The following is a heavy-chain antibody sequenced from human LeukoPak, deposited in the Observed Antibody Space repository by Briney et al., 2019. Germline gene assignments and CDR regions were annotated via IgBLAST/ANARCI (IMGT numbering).Heavy chain of an antibody. CDR3: AKPKPTWIQLWYFDY. D-gene: IGHD5-18*01. J-gene: IGHJ4*02. CDR1: GFTFSSYA. V-gene: IGHV3-23*01. CDR2: ISGSGGST. Sequence: GGSLKLSCAASGFTFSSYAMSWVRQAPGKGLEWVSAISGSGGSTYYADSVKGRFAISRDNSKNTLYLQMNSLRAEDTAVYYCAKPKPTWIQLWYFDYWGQGTLVTVSS.